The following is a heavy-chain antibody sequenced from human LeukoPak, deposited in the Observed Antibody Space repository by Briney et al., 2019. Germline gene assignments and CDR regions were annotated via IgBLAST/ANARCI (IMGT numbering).Heavy chain of an antibody. CDR1: SGSISNYY. V-gene: IGHV4-4*07. J-gene: IGHJ5*02. Sequence: SETLSLTCTVSSGSISNYYWSWIRQSAGKGLEWIGRISSSGSTNYNPSLKSRVTMSVDTSKDRFSLNLTSVTAADTAVYYCAREVEAAGRGFDPWGQGTLVTVCS. D-gene: IGHD6-13*01. CDR2: ISSSGST. CDR3: AREVEAAGRGFDP.